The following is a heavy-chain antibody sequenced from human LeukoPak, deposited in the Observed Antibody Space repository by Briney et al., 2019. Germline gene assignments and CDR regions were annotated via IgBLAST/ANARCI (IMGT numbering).Heavy chain of an antibody. CDR1: GGSFSSGSYY. D-gene: IGHD4-17*01. V-gene: IGHV4-61*01. J-gene: IGHJ4*02. CDR2: IYYSGST. Sequence: SETLSLTCTVSGGSFSSGSYYWSWIRQPPGKGLEWIGYIYYSGSTNYNPSLKSRVTISVDTSKNQFSLKLSSVTAADTAVYYCARWRGGYGDYWRFDYWGQGTLVTVSS. CDR3: ARWRGGYGDYWRFDY.